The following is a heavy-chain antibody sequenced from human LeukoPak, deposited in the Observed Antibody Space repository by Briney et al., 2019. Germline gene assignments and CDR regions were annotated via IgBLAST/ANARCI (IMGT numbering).Heavy chain of an antibody. Sequence: ASVKVSCKASGYTFTSYAMHWVRQAPGQRLEWMGWINAGNGNTKYSQKLQGRVTITRDTSASTAYMELSSLRSEDTAVYYCARVWANASPPDYWGQGTLVTVSS. CDR2: INAGNGNT. V-gene: IGHV1-3*01. D-gene: IGHD4/OR15-4a*01. CDR3: ARVWANASPPDY. CDR1: GYTFTSYA. J-gene: IGHJ4*02.